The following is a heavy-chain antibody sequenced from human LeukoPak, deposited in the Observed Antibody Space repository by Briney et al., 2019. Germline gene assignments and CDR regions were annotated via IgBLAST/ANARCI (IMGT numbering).Heavy chain of an antibody. Sequence: SETLSLTCAVYGRSFSGYYWSWIRQPPGKGLEWIGEINHSGSTNYNPSLKSRVTISVDTSKNQFSLKLSSVTAADTAVYYCARGQNKLVPEDWGQGTLVTVSS. CDR1: GRSFSGYY. D-gene: IGHD6-6*01. CDR2: INHSGST. V-gene: IGHV4-34*01. CDR3: ARGQNKLVPED. J-gene: IGHJ4*02.